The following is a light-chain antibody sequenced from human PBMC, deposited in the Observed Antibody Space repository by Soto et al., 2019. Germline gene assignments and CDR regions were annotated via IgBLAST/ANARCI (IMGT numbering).Light chain of an antibody. Sequence: QSALTQPASVSGSPGQSITISCTGTSTSVGDYNLVSWYQQHPGKAPKLMISEVSNRPSGVSSRFSGSKSGNTASLTISGLQPEDEADYYCSSYANSIVLFGGGTKVTVL. V-gene: IGLV2-14*02. J-gene: IGLJ2*01. CDR2: EVS. CDR1: STSVGDYNL. CDR3: SSYANSIVL.